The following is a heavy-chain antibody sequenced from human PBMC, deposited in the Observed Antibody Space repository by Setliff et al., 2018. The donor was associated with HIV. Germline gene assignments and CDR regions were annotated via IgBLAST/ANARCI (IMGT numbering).Heavy chain of an antibody. CDR2: ISAYNGNT. CDR1: GYTFTSYG. D-gene: IGHD5-12*01. Sequence: ASVKVSCKASGYTFTSYGISWVRQAPGQGLEWMGWISAYNGNTNYAQKLQGRVTMTTDTSTSTAYMELRSLRSDDTAVYYCARDILPVEMATICDYWGQGTLVTAPQ. CDR3: ARDILPVEMATICDY. J-gene: IGHJ4*02. V-gene: IGHV1-18*01.